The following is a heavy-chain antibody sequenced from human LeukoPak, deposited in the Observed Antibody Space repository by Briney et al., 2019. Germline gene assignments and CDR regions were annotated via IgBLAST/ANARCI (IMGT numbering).Heavy chain of an antibody. CDR3: ARAAGPRGGNWFDP. CDR2: VNPSSGST. V-gene: IGHV1-46*01. J-gene: IGHJ5*02. D-gene: IGHD3-16*01. Sequence: ASVKVSCKASGYTFTSYFMHWVRQAPGQGLEWMGVVNPSSGSTTYSQKFQGRVTMTRDTSTSTVYMDLGSLRSDDTAVYYCARAAGPRGGNWFDPWGQGTLVTVSS. CDR1: GYTFTSYF.